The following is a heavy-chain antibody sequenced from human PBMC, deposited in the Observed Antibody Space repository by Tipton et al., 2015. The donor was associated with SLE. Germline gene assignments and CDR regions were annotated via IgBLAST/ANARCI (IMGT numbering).Heavy chain of an antibody. V-gene: IGHV4-34*01. CDR2: ISHSGSA. J-gene: IGHJ6*03. Sequence: LRLSCAVSGGSFSGYAWSWIRQSPGKRLEWIGEISHSGSANYNPSLKSRGTISLDTSNNQFSLRLSSVTAADTAVYYCVRAVSGYFNFCYMDVWGRGTTVTISS. D-gene: IGHD3-3*01. CDR1: GGSFSGYA. CDR3: VRAVSGYFNFCYMDV.